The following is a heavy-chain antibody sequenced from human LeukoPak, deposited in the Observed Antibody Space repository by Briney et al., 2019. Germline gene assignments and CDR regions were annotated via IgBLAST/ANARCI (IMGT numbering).Heavy chain of an antibody. CDR1: GGSINSGGYY. V-gene: IGHV4-31*03. J-gene: IGHJ4*02. CDR3: ARGIAAAGTYSDY. D-gene: IGHD6-13*01. CDR2: IYHTGST. Sequence: SETLSLTCTVSGGSINSGGYYWNWIRQHPGKGLEWIGFIYHTGSTYYNPSLKSRVTISLDTSRNLFSLKLSSVTAADTAVYYCARGIAAAGTYSDYWGQGTLVTVSS.